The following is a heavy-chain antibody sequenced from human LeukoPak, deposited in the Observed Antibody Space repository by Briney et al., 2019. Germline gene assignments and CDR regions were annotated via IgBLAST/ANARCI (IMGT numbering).Heavy chain of an antibody. CDR1: GFTFSSYE. Sequence: GGSLRLSCAASGFTFSSYEMNWVRQAPGKGLEWVSYISSSGSTIYYADSVKGRFTISRDNAKNSLYLQMNSLRAEDTAVYYCASLSVTTVTNPFDYWGQGTLVTVSS. D-gene: IGHD4-17*01. J-gene: IGHJ4*02. CDR3: ASLSVTTVTNPFDY. CDR2: ISSSGSTI. V-gene: IGHV3-48*03.